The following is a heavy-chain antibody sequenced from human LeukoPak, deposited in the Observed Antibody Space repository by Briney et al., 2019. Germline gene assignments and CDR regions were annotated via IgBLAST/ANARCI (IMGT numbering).Heavy chain of an antibody. CDR2: ISAYNGDT. CDR3: AKSHDDYGDSFDAFDI. D-gene: IGHD4-17*01. J-gene: IGHJ3*02. Sequence: GASVKVSCKASGYTFTAYGAAWVRQAPGQGLEWIGWISAYNGDTDYAQNFQGRVTMTTDTSSSTAYMELRSLRSDDTALYYCAKSHDDYGDSFDAFDIWGQETMVTVSS. CDR1: GYTFTAYG. V-gene: IGHV1-18*01.